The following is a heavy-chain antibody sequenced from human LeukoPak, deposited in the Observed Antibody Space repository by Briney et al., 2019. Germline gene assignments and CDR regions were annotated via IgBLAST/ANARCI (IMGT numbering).Heavy chain of an antibody. V-gene: IGHV3-7*01. Sequence: HPGGSLRLSCAASGFTFSDFWMSWVRQAPGKGLECVASTNEAGGDKLYVDSVKGRFTISRDNSKNSLSLQMNSLTAEDTAIYYCAIATTGRGAFRSWGQGTLVSVSS. CDR3: AIATTGRGAFRS. D-gene: IGHD1-1*01. CDR2: TNEAGGDK. J-gene: IGHJ5*02. CDR1: GFTFSDFW.